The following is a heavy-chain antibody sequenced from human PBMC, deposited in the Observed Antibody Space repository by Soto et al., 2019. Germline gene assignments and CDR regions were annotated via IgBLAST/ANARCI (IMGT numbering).Heavy chain of an antibody. D-gene: IGHD3-9*01. CDR2: TYYRSKWYN. V-gene: IGHV6-1*01. Sequence: PSQTLSLTCAISGDSVSSNSAAWNWIRQSPSRGLEWLGRTYYRSKWYNDYAVSVKSRITINPDTSKNQFSLQLNSVTPEDTAVYYCARDYYDILTGFTYYFDYRGQGTLVTVSS. CDR1: GDSVSSNSAA. J-gene: IGHJ4*02. CDR3: ARDYYDILTGFTYYFDY.